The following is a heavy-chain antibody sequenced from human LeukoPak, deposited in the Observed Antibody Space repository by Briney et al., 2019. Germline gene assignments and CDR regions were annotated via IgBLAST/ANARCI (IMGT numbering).Heavy chain of an antibody. CDR3: ARYATDGRNLEY. V-gene: IGHV4-59*01. Sequence: SETLSLTCTVSGGSISGYYRSWIRQPPGKGLEWIGYIHYSGGTSYSPSLKSRVTISVDTSKMQVSLKVNSVTAADTAVYYCARYATDGRNLEYWGQGTLVTVSS. CDR2: IHYSGGT. CDR1: GGSISGYY. D-gene: IGHD3-3*01. J-gene: IGHJ4*02.